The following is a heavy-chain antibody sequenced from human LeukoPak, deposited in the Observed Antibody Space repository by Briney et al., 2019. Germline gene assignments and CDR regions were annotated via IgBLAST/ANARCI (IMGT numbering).Heavy chain of an antibody. J-gene: IGHJ4*02. Sequence: SETLSLTCTVSGGSISSYYWSWIRQPPGKGLEWIGYIYYSGSTNYNPSLKSRVTISVDTSKNQFSLKLSSVTAADTAVYYCARGAPFDYWGQGTLVTVSS. CDR3: ARGAPFDY. V-gene: IGHV4-59*01. CDR2: IYYSGST. CDR1: GGSISSYY.